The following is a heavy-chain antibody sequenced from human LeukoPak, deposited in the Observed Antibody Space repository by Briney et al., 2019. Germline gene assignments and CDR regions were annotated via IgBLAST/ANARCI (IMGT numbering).Heavy chain of an antibody. CDR3: ARDPRDGNSE. J-gene: IGHJ4*02. CDR1: GGTFSSYV. V-gene: IGHV1-69*06. Sequence: SVKVSCKASGGTFSSYVISWVRQAPGQGLEWMGGIIPIFGTAKYAQRFQGRVTITADKSTRTAYMELRSLRSEDTAVYYCARDPRDGNSEWGQGTLVTVSS. CDR2: IIPIFGTA. D-gene: IGHD5-24*01.